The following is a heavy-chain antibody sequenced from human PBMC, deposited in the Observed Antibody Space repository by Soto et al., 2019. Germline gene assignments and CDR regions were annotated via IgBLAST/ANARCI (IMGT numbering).Heavy chain of an antibody. J-gene: IGHJ4*02. CDR1: GFTFSSYS. D-gene: IGHD3-16*02. CDR3: ARDGYYDYIWGSYRPSYFDY. Sequence: GGSLRLSCAASGFTFSSYSMNWVRQAPGKGLEWVSSISSSSSYIYYADSVKGRFTISRDNAKNSLYLQMNSLRAEDTAVYYCARDGYYDYIWGSYRPSYFDYWGQGTLVTVSS. CDR2: ISSSSSYI. V-gene: IGHV3-21*01.